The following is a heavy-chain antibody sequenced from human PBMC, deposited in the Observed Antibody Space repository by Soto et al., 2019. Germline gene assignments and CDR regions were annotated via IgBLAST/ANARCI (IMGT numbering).Heavy chain of an antibody. J-gene: IGHJ6*02. CDR1: GGTFSSYA. CDR2: IIPIFGTA. CDR3: GSLPDYYSGMDV. V-gene: IGHV1-69*12. Sequence: QVQLVQSGAEVKKPGSSVKVSCKASGGTFSSYAISWVRQAPGQGLEWMGGIIPIFGTANYAQKFQGRATITAAESTSTASMALSSLRSEDTAVYYCGSLPDYYSGMDVWGQGTTVTVSS.